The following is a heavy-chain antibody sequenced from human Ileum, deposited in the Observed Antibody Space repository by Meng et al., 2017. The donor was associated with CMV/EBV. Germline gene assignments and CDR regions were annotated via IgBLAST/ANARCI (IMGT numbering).Heavy chain of an antibody. CDR2: INPDIGDV. J-gene: IGHJ6*02. Sequence: ASAKVFCKASGYSFTRSAMNWVRQAPGQGLEWMGWINPDIGDVNYAQNFQGRVTMTSDTSISTAYMELSRLRSDDRAVYYCARDRVMTTVTKYHYYYGMDVWGQGTTVTVSS. V-gene: IGHV1-2*02. CDR1: GYSFTRSA. CDR3: ARDRVMTTVTKYHYYYGMDV. D-gene: IGHD4-11*01.